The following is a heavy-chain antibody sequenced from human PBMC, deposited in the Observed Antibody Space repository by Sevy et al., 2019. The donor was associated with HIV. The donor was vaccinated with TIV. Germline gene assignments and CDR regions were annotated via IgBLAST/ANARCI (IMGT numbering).Heavy chain of an antibody. CDR3: AGENAWGRGYS. CDR1: GGSITSLY. V-gene: IGHV4-59*08. D-gene: IGHD1-26*01. Sequence: SETLSLTCTVSGGSITSLYWNWIRQPPGKGLEWIGNIYYNGHINYNPSLKSRVTLSLDTSKNQFSLRLSSVTAADTAKYYCAGENAWGRGYSWGQGTLVTVSS. J-gene: IGHJ4*02. CDR2: IYYNGHI.